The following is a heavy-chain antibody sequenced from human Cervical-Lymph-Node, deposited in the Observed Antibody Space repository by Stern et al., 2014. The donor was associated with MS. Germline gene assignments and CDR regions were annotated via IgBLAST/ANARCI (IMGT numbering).Heavy chain of an antibody. V-gene: IGHV4-31*03. Sequence: QLQLQESGPGLVKPSQTLSLTCTASGGSISSGGFYWRWNRPHPGKGLEWIGDIYYSGSTSYNTYPKSRVTISVDTTKRQIYMHLISVTAADTAVYYCAKVSYDFWSGYYAFDYWGQGTLVTVSS. J-gene: IGHJ4*02. CDR1: GGSISSGGFY. D-gene: IGHD3-3*01. CDR2: IYYSGST. CDR3: AKVSYDFWSGYYAFDY.